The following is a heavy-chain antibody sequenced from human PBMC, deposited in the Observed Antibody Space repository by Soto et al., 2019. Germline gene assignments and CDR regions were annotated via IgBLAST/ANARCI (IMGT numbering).Heavy chain of an antibody. D-gene: IGHD6-6*01. CDR2: IIPIFGTA. CDR1: GGTFSSYA. Sequence: QVQLVQSGAEVKKPGSSVKVSCKASGGTFSSYAISWVRQAPGQGLEWMGGIIPIFGTANYAQKLQGRVTITAEKSTSTAYMELSSLRSEDTAVYYCAKSIAAQGGVAYWGQGTLVTVSS. J-gene: IGHJ4*02. V-gene: IGHV1-69*06. CDR3: AKSIAAQGGVAY.